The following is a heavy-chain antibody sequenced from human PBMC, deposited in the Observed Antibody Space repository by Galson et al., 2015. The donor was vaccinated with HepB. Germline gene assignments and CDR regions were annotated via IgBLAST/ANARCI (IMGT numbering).Heavy chain of an antibody. V-gene: IGHV3-33*01. J-gene: IGHJ3*02. D-gene: IGHD2-21*01. Sequence: LRLSCAASGFTFSSYGMHWVRQAPGKGLEWVAVIWYDGGNKYYADSVKGRFTISRDNSKSTLYLQVNSLRVEDTAVYYCVRVLKCGQQMVVAAFDIWGQGTMVTVSS. CDR2: IWYDGGNK. CDR3: VRVLKCGQQMVVAAFDI. CDR1: GFTFSSYG.